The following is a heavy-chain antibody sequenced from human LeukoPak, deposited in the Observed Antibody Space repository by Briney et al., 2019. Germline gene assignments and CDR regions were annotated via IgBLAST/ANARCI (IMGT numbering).Heavy chain of an antibody. CDR1: GVSISSYY. J-gene: IGHJ6*03. V-gene: IGHV4-4*07. CDR2: IYTSGST. CDR3: ARDGRPGIAARPPPGYYYYYMDV. Sequence: RPSETLSLTCTASGVSISSYYWSWIRQPAGKGLEWIGRIYTSGSTNYNPSLKSRVTISVDKSKNQFSLKLSTVPAADTAVYYCARDGRPGIAARPPPGYYYYYMDVWGKGTTVTVSS. D-gene: IGHD6-6*01.